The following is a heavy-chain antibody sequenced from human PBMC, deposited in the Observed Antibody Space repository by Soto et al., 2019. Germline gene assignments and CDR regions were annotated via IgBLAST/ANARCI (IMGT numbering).Heavy chain of an antibody. CDR2: INSDGSST. Sequence: EVQLVESGGGLVQPGGSLRLSCAAYGFTFSSYLMHWVRQAPGTGLVCVSRINSDGSSTSYADSVKGRFTISRDNAKNTRYLQMNSLRAEDTAVYYCVRTSLVVAAATREDYWGQGTLVTGSS. J-gene: IGHJ4*02. D-gene: IGHD2-15*01. CDR1: GFTFSSYL. CDR3: VRTSLVVAAATREDY. V-gene: IGHV3-74*01.